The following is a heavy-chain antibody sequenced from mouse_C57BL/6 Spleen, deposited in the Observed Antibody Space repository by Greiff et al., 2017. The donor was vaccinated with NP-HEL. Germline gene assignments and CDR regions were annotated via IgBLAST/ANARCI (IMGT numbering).Heavy chain of an antibody. CDR3: AREGFTTVVATPFDY. CDR2: INPDYGTT. CDR1: GYSFTDYN. D-gene: IGHD1-1*01. J-gene: IGHJ2*01. V-gene: IGHV1-39*01. Sequence: EVQLQQSGPELVKPGASVKISCKASGYSFTDYNMNWVKQSNGKSLEWIGVINPDYGTTSYNQKFKGKATLTVDQSSSTAYMQLNSLTSEDSAVYYCAREGFTTVVATPFDYWGQGTTLTVSS.